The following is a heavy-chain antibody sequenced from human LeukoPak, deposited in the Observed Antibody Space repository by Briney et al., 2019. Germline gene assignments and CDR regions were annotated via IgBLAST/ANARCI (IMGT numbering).Heavy chain of an antibody. CDR3: ARRRTLIVDNGMGV. J-gene: IGHJ6*02. D-gene: IGHD3-22*01. Sequence: PGGSLRLSCAASGFTFSSYSMNWVRQAPGKGLEWVSSISSSSSYIYYADSVKGRFTISRDNAKNSLYLQMNSLRAEDTAVYYCARRRTLIVDNGMGVWGQGTTVTVSS. V-gene: IGHV3-21*01. CDR1: GFTFSSYS. CDR2: ISSSSSYI.